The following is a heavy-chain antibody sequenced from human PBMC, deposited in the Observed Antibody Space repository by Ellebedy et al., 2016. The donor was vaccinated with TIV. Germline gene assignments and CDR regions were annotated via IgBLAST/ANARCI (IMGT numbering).Heavy chain of an antibody. CDR2: IYFSGRT. CDR1: GASISSGGYY. D-gene: IGHD4-17*01. V-gene: IGHV4-31*03. J-gene: IGHJ3*02. Sequence: LRLSCTVSGASISSGGYYWGWVRQHPGKGLEYIGYIYFSGRTDYNPSLKSRVTISLDTSKNQFSLKLSSVTAADTAVYYCARDFHDYGIDAFDIWGPGTMVTVSS. CDR3: ARDFHDYGIDAFDI.